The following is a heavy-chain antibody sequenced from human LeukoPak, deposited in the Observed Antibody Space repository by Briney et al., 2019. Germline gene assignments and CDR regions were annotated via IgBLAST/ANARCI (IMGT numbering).Heavy chain of an antibody. D-gene: IGHD2-2*02. CDR1: GGSISSSSYY. J-gene: IGHJ3*02. CDR3: ARHTSSGDIVVVPAAIGAFDI. V-gene: IGHV4-39*01. CDR2: IYYSGST. Sequence: PSETLSLTCTVSGGSISSSSYYWGWIRQPPGKGLEWIGSIYYSGSTYYNPSLKSRVTISVDTSKNQFSLKLSSVPAADTAVYYCARHTSSGDIVVVPAAIGAFDIWGQGTMVTVSS.